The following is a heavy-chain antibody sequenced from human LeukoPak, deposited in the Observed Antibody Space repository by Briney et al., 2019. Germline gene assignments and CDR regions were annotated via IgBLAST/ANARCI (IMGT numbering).Heavy chain of an antibody. J-gene: IGHJ4*02. D-gene: IGHD6-13*01. CDR1: GFTFSSYE. CDR2: ISSGGQTI. V-gene: IGHV3-48*03. Sequence: GGSLRLSCVASGFTFSSYEMHWVRQAPGKGLEWLSYISSGGQTISYRDSVKGRFTVSRDNSKNSVYLQMHSLRAEDTAVYYCATCPPSSWSYFDFWGQGALVTVSS. CDR3: ATCPPSSWSYFDF.